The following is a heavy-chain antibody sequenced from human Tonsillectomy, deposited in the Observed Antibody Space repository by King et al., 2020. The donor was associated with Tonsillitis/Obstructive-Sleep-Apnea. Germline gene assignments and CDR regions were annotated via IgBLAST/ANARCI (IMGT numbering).Heavy chain of an antibody. D-gene: IGHD6-13*01. CDR1: GFTLSVKW. CDR2: VTADGSGT. Sequence: EVQLVESGGGLVQPGWSLRLPCSASGFTLSVKWIHWVRQGPGKGLVRVSSVTADGSGTVYADSMRGRFTLSRDNAKNIVYLQMNSLSPEDTAVYYCARAWYSTESLAFDVWGRGTMVTVSS. CDR3: ARAWYSTESLAFDV. V-gene: IGHV3-74*01. J-gene: IGHJ3*01.